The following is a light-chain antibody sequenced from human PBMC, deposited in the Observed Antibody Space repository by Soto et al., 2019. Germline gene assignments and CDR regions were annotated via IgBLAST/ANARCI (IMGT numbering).Light chain of an antibody. CDR3: TSPNPGSLYV. CDR2: KVS. J-gene: IGLJ1*01. CDR1: SSDVGNYNY. Sequence: QSALTQPASVSGSPGQSITISCTGTSSDVGNYNYVSWCQQYPGRAPKLMIYKVSNRASGVSNRFSGSKSGNTASLTISGLQAEDEADDFCTSPNPGSLYVFGTGTKVTVL. V-gene: IGLV2-14*01.